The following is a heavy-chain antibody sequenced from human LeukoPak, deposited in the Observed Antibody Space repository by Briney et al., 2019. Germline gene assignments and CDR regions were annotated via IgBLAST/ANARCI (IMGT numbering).Heavy chain of an antibody. CDR2: ISYDGSNK. D-gene: IGHD3-22*01. CDR3: AKDTDEIVVVITLDY. V-gene: IGHV3-30*18. J-gene: IGHJ4*02. Sequence: GGSLRLSCAASGFTFSSYGMHWVHQAPGKGLEWVAVISYDGSNKYYADSVKGRFTISRDNSKNTLYLQMNSLRAEDTAVYYCAKDTDEIVVVITLDYWGQGTLVTVSS. CDR1: GFTFSSYG.